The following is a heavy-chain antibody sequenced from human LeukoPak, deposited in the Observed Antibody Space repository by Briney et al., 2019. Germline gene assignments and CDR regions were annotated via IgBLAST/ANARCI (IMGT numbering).Heavy chain of an antibody. CDR1: GGSISSYY. Sequence: PSETLSLTCTVSGGSISSYYWSWIRQPPGKGLEWIGYIYYSGSTYYNPSLKSRVTISVDTSKNQFSLKLSSVTAADTAVYYCASPYSSSWYGEFFHHWGQGTLVTVSS. V-gene: IGHV4-59*12. CDR3: ASPYSSSWYGEFFHH. D-gene: IGHD6-13*01. J-gene: IGHJ1*01. CDR2: IYYSGST.